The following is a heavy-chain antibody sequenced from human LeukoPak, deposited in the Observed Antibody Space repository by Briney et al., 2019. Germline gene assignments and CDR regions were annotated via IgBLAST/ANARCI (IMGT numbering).Heavy chain of an antibody. J-gene: IGHJ4*02. CDR1: GGSFSGYY. CDR3: ARRKAAAAYDY. CDR2: INHSGST. Sequence: SETLSLTRAVYGGSFSGYYWSWIRQPPGKGLEWIGEINHSGSTNYNPSLKSRVTISVDTSKNQFSLKLSSVTAADTAVYYCARRKAAAAYDYWGQGTLVTVSS. V-gene: IGHV4-34*01. D-gene: IGHD6-13*01.